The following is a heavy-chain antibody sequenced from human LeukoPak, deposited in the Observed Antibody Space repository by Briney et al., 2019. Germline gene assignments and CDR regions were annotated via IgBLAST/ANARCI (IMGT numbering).Heavy chain of an antibody. V-gene: IGHV7-4-1*02. CDR1: GYTFTSYV. J-gene: IGHJ4*02. CDR2: INTNTGNP. CDR3: ARKRLIAVAGDFDY. Sequence: ASVKVSCKASGYTFTSYVIHWVRQAPGQGLEWMGWINTNTGNPTYAQGFTGRFVFSLDTSVSTAFLQISSLKAEDTAVYYCARKRLIAVAGDFDYWGQGTLVTVSS. D-gene: IGHD6-19*01.